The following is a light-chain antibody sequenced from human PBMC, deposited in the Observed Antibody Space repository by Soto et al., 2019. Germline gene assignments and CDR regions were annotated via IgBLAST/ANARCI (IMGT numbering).Light chain of an antibody. J-gene: IGKJ5*01. CDR3: QQYYGNPIT. V-gene: IGKV4-1*01. Sequence: DIVMTQSPDSLAVSLGERATINCKSSQSVLSTSNDKNFLAWHQQKPGQPPKLLIYWASTREPGVPERFSGSGIGTDFTLTISSLQAEDVAVYYCQQYYGNPITFGQGTRLEI. CDR1: QSVLSTSNDKNF. CDR2: WAS.